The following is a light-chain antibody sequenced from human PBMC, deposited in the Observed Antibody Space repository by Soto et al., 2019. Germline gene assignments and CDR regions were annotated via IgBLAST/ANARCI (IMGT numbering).Light chain of an antibody. V-gene: IGLV3-21*02. CDR2: DDS. Sequence: SYELTQPPSVSVAPGQTATITCGGNNIGSKNVHWYQQKPGQAPVLVVYDDSDRPSGIPERFSGSNSRNTATLTISRVQARDEADSYCKVWDRLSAYVFGSGTKVPVL. J-gene: IGLJ1*01. CDR1: NIGSKN. CDR3: KVWDRLSAYV.